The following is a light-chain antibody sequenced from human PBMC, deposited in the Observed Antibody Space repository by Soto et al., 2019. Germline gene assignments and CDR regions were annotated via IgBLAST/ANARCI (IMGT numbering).Light chain of an antibody. J-gene: IGLJ2*01. CDR3: ATWDDSLIGPL. Sequence: QSVLTQPPSASATPGQRVTISCSGSSSNIGANVVNWYQQLPGTAPSLLIFSDNQRRSGVPDRFSGSKSGASASLAISGLQPEDEAEYYCATWDDSLIGPLFGGGTKLTVL. CDR1: SSNIGANV. CDR2: SDN. V-gene: IGLV1-44*01.